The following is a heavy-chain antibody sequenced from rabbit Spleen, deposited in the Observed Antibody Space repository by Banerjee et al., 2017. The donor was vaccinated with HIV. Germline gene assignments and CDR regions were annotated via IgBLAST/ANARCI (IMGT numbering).Heavy chain of an antibody. V-gene: IGHV1S45*01. CDR1: GFSFSDRDV. J-gene: IGHJ4*01. D-gene: IGHD1-1*01. CDR3: ARDLPSAVGWNFYL. Sequence: QQQLVESGGGLVKPGASLTLTCKASGFSFSDRDVMCWVRQAPGKGLQWIACINTYTGKPVYATWAKGRFTISRTSSATVTLQLTSLTAADTATYFCARDLPSAVGWNFYLWGPGPLVTVS. CDR2: INTYTGKP.